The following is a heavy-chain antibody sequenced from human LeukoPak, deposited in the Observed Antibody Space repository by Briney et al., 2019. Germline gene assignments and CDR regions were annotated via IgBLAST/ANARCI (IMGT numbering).Heavy chain of an antibody. J-gene: IGHJ4*02. CDR2: IYYSGST. CDR3: ATSPGAEYYFDY. CDR1: GCSISSYY. V-gene: IGHV4-59*08. D-gene: IGHD1-14*01. Sequence: PAETLSLTCTVSGCSISSYYLSWIRQPPGKGLEWIADIYYSGSTNYNASLKSRFTISVDTSKNQFSLKLSSVTAADTAVYYCATSPGAEYYFDYWGQGTLVIVSS.